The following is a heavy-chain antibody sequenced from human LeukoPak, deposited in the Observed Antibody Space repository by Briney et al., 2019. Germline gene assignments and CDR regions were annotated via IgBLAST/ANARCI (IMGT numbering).Heavy chain of an antibody. Sequence: PSETLSLTCTVSGGSISSYYWSWIRQPPGKGLEWIGYIYYSGSTNYNPSLKSRVTISVDTSKNQFSLKLSSVTAADTAVYYCARDSLYDYVWGSYRYFDYWGQGTLVTVSS. D-gene: IGHD3-16*02. J-gene: IGHJ4*02. CDR1: GGSISSYY. V-gene: IGHV4-59*01. CDR2: IYYSGST. CDR3: ARDSLYDYVWGSYRYFDY.